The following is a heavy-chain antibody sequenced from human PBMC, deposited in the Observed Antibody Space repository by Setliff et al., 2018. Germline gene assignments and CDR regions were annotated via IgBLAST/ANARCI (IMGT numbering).Heavy chain of an antibody. CDR2: IYYSGST. CDR1: GGSISSGGYY. Sequence: SETLSLTCTVSGGSISSGGYYWSWIRQHPGKGLEWIGYIYYSGSTYYNPSLKSRVTISVDTSKNQFSLKLSSVTAADTAVYYCATPRSGIIDAFDIWGQGTMVTVS. J-gene: IGHJ3*02. V-gene: IGHV4-31*03. CDR3: ATPRSGIIDAFDI. D-gene: IGHD2-15*01.